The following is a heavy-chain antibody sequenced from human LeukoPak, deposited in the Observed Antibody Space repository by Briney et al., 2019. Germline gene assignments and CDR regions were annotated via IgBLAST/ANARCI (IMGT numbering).Heavy chain of an antibody. Sequence: GGSLRLSCAASGFTFSSYRMSWVRQAPGKGLEWVANIKQDGSEKYYVDSVKGRFTISRDNAKNSLYLQMNSLRAEDTAVYYCARGMIPYYDILTGAGAFDIWGQGTMVTVSS. D-gene: IGHD3-9*01. J-gene: IGHJ3*02. CDR2: IKQDGSEK. CDR1: GFTFSSYR. V-gene: IGHV3-7*01. CDR3: ARGMIPYYDILTGAGAFDI.